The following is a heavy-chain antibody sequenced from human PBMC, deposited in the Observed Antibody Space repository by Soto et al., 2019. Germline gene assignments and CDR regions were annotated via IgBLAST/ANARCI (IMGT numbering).Heavy chain of an antibody. CDR3: ARGSSNAFDI. J-gene: IGHJ3*02. Sequence: EVQLVESGGGLVQPGESLRLSCAASGFSFYNYWMKWVRQAPGKGPEWVVNIKPDGSDKNYVDSVKGRFPISRDNAKNSLFLQMNSLRAEDTAVDYCARGSSNAFDIWGQGTMVTVSS. CDR2: IKPDGSDK. V-gene: IGHV3-7*02. CDR1: GFSFYNYW.